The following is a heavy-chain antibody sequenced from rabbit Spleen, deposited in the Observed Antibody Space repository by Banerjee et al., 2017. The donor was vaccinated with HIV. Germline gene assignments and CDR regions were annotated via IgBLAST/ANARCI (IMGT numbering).Heavy chain of an antibody. CDR3: ARVSETSGWGEDL. CDR1: GFSFSTNYD. CDR2: IDAESSGNS. D-gene: IGHD4-1*01. V-gene: IGHV1S45*01. Sequence: QQHLEESGGDLVKPGGTLTLTCTASGFSFSTNYDICWVRQAPGKGLEWIACIDAESSGNSYYASWAKGRFTISKTSSTTVTLQMTSLTVADTTTYFCARVSETSGWGEDLWGQGTLVTVS. J-gene: IGHJ3*01.